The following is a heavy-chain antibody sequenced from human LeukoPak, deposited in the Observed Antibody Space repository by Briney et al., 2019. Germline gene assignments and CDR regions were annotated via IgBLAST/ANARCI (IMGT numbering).Heavy chain of an antibody. D-gene: IGHD3-10*01. V-gene: IGHV3-20*04. CDR3: ARGGDLGFGEVTFDY. CDR2: INWNGGST. J-gene: IGHJ4*02. CDR1: GFTFDDYG. Sequence: GGSLRLSCAASGFTFDDYGVSWVRQGPGKGLEWVSSINWNGGSTGYTDSVKGRFTISRDNAKNSLYLQMNSLRAEDTALYYWARGGDLGFGEVTFDYGGEGTLVTVSS.